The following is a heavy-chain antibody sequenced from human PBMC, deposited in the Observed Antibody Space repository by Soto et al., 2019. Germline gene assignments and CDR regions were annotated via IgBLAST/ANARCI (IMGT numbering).Heavy chain of an antibody. CDR1: GGSVNSYS. CDR2: MFYSGST. Sequence: SETLSLTCTVSGGSVNSYSWTWIRQHPGKGLEWIGYMFYSGSTNYNPSLKSQVTISLDRSKNQFSLKLSSVTAADTAVYYCARHGGLTMVRGVLTAFDIWGQGTMVTVSS. V-gene: IGHV4-59*08. J-gene: IGHJ3*02. CDR3: ARHGGLTMVRGVLTAFDI. D-gene: IGHD3-10*01.